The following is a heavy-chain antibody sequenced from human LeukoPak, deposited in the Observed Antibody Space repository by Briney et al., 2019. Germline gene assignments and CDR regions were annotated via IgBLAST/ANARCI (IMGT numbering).Heavy chain of an antibody. D-gene: IGHD6-25*01. CDR1: GFTFDDYA. CDR3: AKDRGRYYYYMDV. Sequence: PGGSLRLSCAASGFTFDDYAMHWVRQAPGKGLEWVSLISWDGGSTYYADSVKGRFTISRDNSKNSLYLQMNSLRAGDTALYYCAKDRGRYYYYMDVWGKGTTVTVSS. CDR2: ISWDGGST. V-gene: IGHV3-43D*04. J-gene: IGHJ6*03.